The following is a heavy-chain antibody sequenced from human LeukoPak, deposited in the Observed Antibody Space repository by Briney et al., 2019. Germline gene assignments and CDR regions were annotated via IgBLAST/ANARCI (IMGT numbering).Heavy chain of an antibody. CDR1: GGSISSFY. J-gene: IGHJ4*02. V-gene: IGHV4-4*07. CDR3: ARGRYGSGSYFFDY. Sequence: SETLSLTCTVSGGSISSFYWSWIRQPAGKGLEWIGRVFTSGSTNYSPSLKSRATLSVDTSKNQFSLKLSSVTAADTAMYYCARGRYGSGSYFFDYWGQGTLVTVSS. D-gene: IGHD3-10*01. CDR2: VFTSGST.